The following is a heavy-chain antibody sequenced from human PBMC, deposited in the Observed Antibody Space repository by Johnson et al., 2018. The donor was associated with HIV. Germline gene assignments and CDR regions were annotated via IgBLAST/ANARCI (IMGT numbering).Heavy chain of an antibody. CDR1: GFTVSSNY. Sequence: VYLVESGGGLVQPGGSLRLPCAASGFTVSSNYMSWVRQAPGKGLEWVSVIYSGGSTYYADSVKGRFTISRDNSKNTLYLQMNSLRAEDTAVYYCARDSSSWPGTDAFDIWGQGTMVTVSS. V-gene: IGHV3-66*01. D-gene: IGHD6-13*01. J-gene: IGHJ3*02. CDR2: IYSGGST. CDR3: ARDSSSWPGTDAFDI.